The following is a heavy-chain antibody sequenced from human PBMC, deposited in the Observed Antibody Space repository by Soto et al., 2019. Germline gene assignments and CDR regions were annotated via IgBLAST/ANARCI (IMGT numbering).Heavy chain of an antibody. Sequence: SETLSLTCTVSGGSISSGGYYWSWIRQHPGKGLEWIGYIYYSGSTYYNPSLKSRVTISVDTSKNQFSLKLSSVTAADTAVYYCARARTKWYYFDYWGQGTLVTVSS. J-gene: IGHJ4*02. D-gene: IGHD2-15*01. CDR3: ARARTKWYYFDY. CDR2: IYYSGST. CDR1: GGSISSGGYY. V-gene: IGHV4-31*03.